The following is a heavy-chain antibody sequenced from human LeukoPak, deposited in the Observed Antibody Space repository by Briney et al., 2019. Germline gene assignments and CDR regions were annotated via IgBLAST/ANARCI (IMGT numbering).Heavy chain of an antibody. CDR3: AGVPLSPYYYYMDV. CDR2: INPNSGGT. V-gene: IGHV1-2*02. Sequence: GASVKVSCKASGYTFTGYYMHWVRQAPGQGLEWMGWINPNSGGTNYAQKFQGRVTMTRDTSISTAYMELSRLRSDDTAVYYRAGVPLSPYYYYMDVWGKGTTVTVSS. CDR1: GYTFTGYY. J-gene: IGHJ6*03.